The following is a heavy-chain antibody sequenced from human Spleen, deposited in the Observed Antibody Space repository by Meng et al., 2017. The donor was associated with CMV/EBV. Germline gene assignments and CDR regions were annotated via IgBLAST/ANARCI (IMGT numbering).Heavy chain of an antibody. CDR3: AHTTRYCSSTSCYDFGY. V-gene: IGHV2-5*01. Sequence: SGPTLVKPTQTLTLTCTFSGFSLSTSGVGVGWIRQPPGKALEWLALIYCNDDKRYSPSLKSRLTITKDTSKNQVVLTMTNMDPVDTATYYCAHTTRYCSSTSCYDFGYWGQGTLVTVSS. CDR1: GFSLSTSGVG. CDR2: IYCNDDK. J-gene: IGHJ4*02. D-gene: IGHD2-2*01.